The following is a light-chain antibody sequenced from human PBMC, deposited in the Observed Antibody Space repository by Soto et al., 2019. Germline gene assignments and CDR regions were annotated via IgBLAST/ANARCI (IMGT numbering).Light chain of an antibody. Sequence: QSALTQPASVSGSPGQSITISCTGTSSDVGNYNLVSWYQQHPGKAPKLMIYEGSKWPSGVSNRFSGSKSGNTASLTISGLRAEDEADYYCCSYAGGRTYVFGTGTQLTVL. CDR1: SSDVGNYNL. CDR2: EGS. CDR3: CSYAGGRTYV. V-gene: IGLV2-23*01. J-gene: IGLJ1*01.